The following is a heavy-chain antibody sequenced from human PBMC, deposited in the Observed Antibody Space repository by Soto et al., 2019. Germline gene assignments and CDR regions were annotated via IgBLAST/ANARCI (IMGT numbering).Heavy chain of an antibody. CDR3: ARVFDFWSGSYNWLDP. J-gene: IGHJ5*02. V-gene: IGHV1-18*01. CDR1: GYTFTSYG. CDR2: ISAYNGNT. Sequence: AASVKVSCKASGYTFTSYGISWVRQAPGQGLEWMGWISAYNGNTNYAQKLQGRVTMTTDTSTSTAYMELRSLRSDDTAVYYCARVFDFWSGSYNWLDPWGQGTLVTVYS. D-gene: IGHD3-3*01.